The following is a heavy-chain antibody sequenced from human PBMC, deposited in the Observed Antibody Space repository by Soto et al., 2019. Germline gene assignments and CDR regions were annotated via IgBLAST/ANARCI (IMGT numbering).Heavy chain of an antibody. CDR1: GYSISTGFN. CDR2: IYHSGST. J-gene: IGHJ4*02. D-gene: IGHD2-2*01. CDR3: ARYGGTGFYQLDS. Sequence: SETLSLPCAVSGYSISTGFNWAWIRQPPGKGLEWIGSIYHSGSTYYNLSLKSRVTISSDASKNQSSLKLSSVTAADTALYYCARYGGTGFYQLDSWGQGTLVTVSS. V-gene: IGHV4-38-2*01.